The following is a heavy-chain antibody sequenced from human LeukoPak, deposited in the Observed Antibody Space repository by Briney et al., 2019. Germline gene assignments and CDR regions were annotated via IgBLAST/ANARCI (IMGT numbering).Heavy chain of an antibody. CDR2: IYYSGTT. J-gene: IGHJ4*02. CDR1: GGSISSGSYY. Sequence: SETLSLTCTVSGGSISSGSYYWSWIRQPAGKGLEWIGSIYYSGTTYYNPSLKSRVTISVDTSKNQFSLKLRSVTAADTAVYYCAAPKSPPYGDYVDYWGQGTLVTVSS. V-gene: IGHV4-39*07. CDR3: AAPKSPPYGDYVDY. D-gene: IGHD4-17*01.